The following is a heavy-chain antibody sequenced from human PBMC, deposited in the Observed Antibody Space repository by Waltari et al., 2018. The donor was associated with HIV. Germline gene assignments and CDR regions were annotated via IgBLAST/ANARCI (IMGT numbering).Heavy chain of an antibody. Sequence: QVQLVQSGAEVKKPGASVKVSCKASGYTFTGYYMHWVRQATGQGLEWMGWINPDNGGTKYAQKFQDRVTMTRDTSISTAYMELSRLRSDDTAVYYCARDICNGGSCYSYYFDYWGQGTLVTVSS. CDR2: INPDNGGT. V-gene: IGHV1-2*02. CDR3: ARDICNGGSCYSYYFDY. CDR1: GYTFTGYY. J-gene: IGHJ4*02. D-gene: IGHD2-15*01.